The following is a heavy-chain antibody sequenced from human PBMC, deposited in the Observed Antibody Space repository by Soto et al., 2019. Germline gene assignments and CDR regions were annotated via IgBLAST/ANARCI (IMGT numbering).Heavy chain of an antibody. CDR3: ARDMYSSDYFVKWFEP. V-gene: IGHV3-30-3*01. CDR2: ISHDGINK. Sequence: QVRLVESGGGVVQPGRSLRLSCTASGFSFSSYAMYWFRQPPGKGLEGVAVISHDGINKHYADSVKGRVTFSRDNSIHSLDLQLNSLRGEDTAMYYCARDMYSSDYFVKWFEPWGQGTLVTVSS. J-gene: IGHJ5*02. D-gene: IGHD6-19*01. CDR1: GFSFSSYA.